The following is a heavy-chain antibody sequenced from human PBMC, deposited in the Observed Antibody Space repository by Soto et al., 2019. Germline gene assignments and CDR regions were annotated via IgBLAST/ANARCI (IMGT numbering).Heavy chain of an antibody. CDR3: AKRSPAYGDTWDDALDI. J-gene: IGHJ3*02. CDR1: GFIFSNYA. Sequence: QVQLVESGGGVVQPGRSLRLSCAASGFIFSNYAMHWVRQAPGKGLEWVAVISHDGGSKTYADSVKGRFTISRDNSKNTLYLQMNSLRDEATAVYYCAKRSPAYGDTWDDALDIWGQGTRVTVSS. CDR2: ISHDGGSK. V-gene: IGHV3-30*18. D-gene: IGHD4-17*01.